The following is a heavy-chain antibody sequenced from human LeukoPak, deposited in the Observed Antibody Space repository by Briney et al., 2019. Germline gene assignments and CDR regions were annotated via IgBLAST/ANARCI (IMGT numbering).Heavy chain of an antibody. CDR1: GFTFSSYG. CDR2: IWCDGSNK. Sequence: PGGSLRLSCAASGFTFSSYGMHWVRQAPGKGLEWVAVIWCDGSNKYYADSVKGRFTIYRDNSKNTLYLQMNSLRAEDTAVYYCARNIGRLGELSSYYFDYWGQGTLVTVPS. J-gene: IGHJ4*02. CDR3: ARNIGRLGELSSYYFDY. V-gene: IGHV3-33*01. D-gene: IGHD3-16*02.